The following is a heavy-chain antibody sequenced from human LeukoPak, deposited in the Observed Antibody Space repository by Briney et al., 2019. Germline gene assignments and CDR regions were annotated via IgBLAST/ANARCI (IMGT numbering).Heavy chain of an antibody. CDR3: ERAGSVVLTGP. CDR2: IIPIFGTA. CDR1: GGTFSSYA. D-gene: IGHD2-21*02. V-gene: IGHV1-69*13. Sequence: SVKVSCKAAGGTFSSYAISWVRQAPGQGLEWMGGIIPIFGTANYAQKSLGRVTIPADEPTSAAYMELSRLRSDDTAVYYCERAGSVVLTGPWGQGTLVTVSS. J-gene: IGHJ4*02.